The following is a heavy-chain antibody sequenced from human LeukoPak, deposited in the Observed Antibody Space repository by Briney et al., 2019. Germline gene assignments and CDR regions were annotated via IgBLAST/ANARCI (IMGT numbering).Heavy chain of an antibody. D-gene: IGHD2-2*02. Sequence: GGSLRLSCSASGFTFSSYAMHWVRQAPGKGLEYVSAISSNGDSTYHTDSVKGRFTISRDNSKNTMYLQMTSLRAEDTAVYYCVKDRTLYLLAFDYWGRGTLVTVSS. CDR1: GFTFSSYA. CDR2: ISSNGDST. J-gene: IGHJ4*02. V-gene: IGHV3-64D*06. CDR3: VKDRTLYLLAFDY.